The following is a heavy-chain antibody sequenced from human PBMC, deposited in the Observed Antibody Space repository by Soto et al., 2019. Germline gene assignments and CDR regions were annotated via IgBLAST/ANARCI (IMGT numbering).Heavy chain of an antibody. CDR1: GGSISSYY. J-gene: IGHJ4*02. V-gene: IGHV4-59*01. Sequence: SETLSLTCTVSGGSISSYYWSWIRQPPGKGLEWIGYIYYSGSTNYNPSLKSRVTISVGTSKNQFSLKLSSVTAADTAVYYCARARQGAAAGSPTYYFDYWGQGTLVTVSS. CDR3: ARARQGAAAGSPTYYFDY. D-gene: IGHD6-13*01. CDR2: IYYSGST.